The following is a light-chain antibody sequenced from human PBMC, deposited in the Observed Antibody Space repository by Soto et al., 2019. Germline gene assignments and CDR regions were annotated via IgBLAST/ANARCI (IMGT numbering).Light chain of an antibody. CDR3: SSYTTSYNYV. CDR2: EVS. V-gene: IGLV2-14*01. Sequence: QSALSHPASVSWSPGHSITISCTGTSSDVGSYNFVSWYQQLPGKAPKLMIYEVSNRPSGVSNRFSGSKSGNTASLTISGLQAEEEADHYCSSYTTSYNYVFGSGTKVTVL. J-gene: IGLJ1*01. CDR1: SSDVGSYNF.